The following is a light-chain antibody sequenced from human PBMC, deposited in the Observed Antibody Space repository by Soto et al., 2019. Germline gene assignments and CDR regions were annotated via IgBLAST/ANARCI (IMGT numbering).Light chain of an antibody. Sequence: DIQMTQSPSTLSASVGDRVTITCRASQSISSWLAWYQQKPGKAPKLLIYKASSLESGAPSRFSGSGSGTEFTLTISSLQPDDFATYYCQQYNSDAPYTFGQGTKLEIK. J-gene: IGKJ2*01. CDR2: KAS. CDR3: QQYNSDAPYT. CDR1: QSISSW. V-gene: IGKV1-5*03.